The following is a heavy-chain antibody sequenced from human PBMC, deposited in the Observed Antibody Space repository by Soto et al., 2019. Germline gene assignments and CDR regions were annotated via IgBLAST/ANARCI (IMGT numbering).Heavy chain of an antibody. J-gene: IGHJ4*02. CDR2: IYHSGTS. CDR1: GDSISSGCFS. V-gene: IGHV4-30-2*01. D-gene: IGHD5-12*01. Sequence: SETLSLTFAVSGDSISSGCFSCSWIRQPPGKGLEWVGYIYHSGTSFYNPSLKSRVTISVDGSKNQFALKVNSVTAADTAVYYCAAGGGLPRYYWGQGTLVTVSS. CDR3: AAGGGLPRYY.